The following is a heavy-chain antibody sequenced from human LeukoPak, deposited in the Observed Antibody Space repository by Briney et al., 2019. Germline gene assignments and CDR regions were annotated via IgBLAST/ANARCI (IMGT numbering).Heavy chain of an antibody. CDR2: IWYDGSNK. D-gene: IGHD1-1*01. J-gene: IGHJ6*02. CDR1: GFTFSSYA. V-gene: IGHV3-33*08. Sequence: GSLRLSCAASGFTFSSYAMSWVRQAPGKGLEWVAVIWYDGSNKYYADSVKGRFTISRDNSKNTLYLQMNSLRAEDTAVYYCARIATTDYYYGMDVWGQGTTVTVSS. CDR3: ARIATTDYYYGMDV.